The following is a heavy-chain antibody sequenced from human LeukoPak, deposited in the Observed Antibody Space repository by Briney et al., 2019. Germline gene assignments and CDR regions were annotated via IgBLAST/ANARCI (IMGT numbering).Heavy chain of an antibody. V-gene: IGHV1-69*04. CDR1: GGTFSSYA. J-gene: IGHJ4*02. CDR2: IIPILGIA. D-gene: IGHD3-10*01. Sequence: SVKVSCKASGGTFSSYAISWVRQAPGQGLEWMGRIIPILGIANYAQKFQGRVTITADKSTSTAYMELSSLRSEDTAVYYCARVTTMVRGVKPLFEDYWGQGTLVTVSS. CDR3: ARVTTMVRGVKPLFEDY.